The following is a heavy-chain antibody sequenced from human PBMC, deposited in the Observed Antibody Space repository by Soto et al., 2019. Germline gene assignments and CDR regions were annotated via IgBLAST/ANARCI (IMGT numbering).Heavy chain of an antibody. CDR2: MNPNSGNT. J-gene: IGHJ4*02. CDR1: GYSFTNYD. D-gene: IGHD1-26*01. CDR3: ARGRGADFDY. V-gene: IGHV1-8*01. Sequence: QVQLEQSGAEVKQPGASVKVSFKASGYSFTNYDINWVRQATGQGLEWMGWMNPNSGNTGYAQKFQGRVTMTRNTSISTAYMELSSLRSEDTAVYYCARGRGADFDYWGQGTLVTVFS.